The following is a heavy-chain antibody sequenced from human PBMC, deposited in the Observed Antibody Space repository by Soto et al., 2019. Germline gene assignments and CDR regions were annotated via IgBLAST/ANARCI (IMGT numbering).Heavy chain of an antibody. CDR1: GGSVSSNDFS. D-gene: IGHD2-2*03. J-gene: IGHJ6*02. V-gene: IGHV4-39*01. CDR2: IYSNDDT. CDR3: ARLNGFCDGTKCRGYYGMDV. Sequence: QLQLQESGPGLVKPSETLSLTCAVSGGSVSSNDFSWGWVRQSPETGLEWIATIYSNDDTHYNPSRLRRVTISVDTSKNEFSLRLNSVTAADTAVYYCARLNGFCDGTKCRGYYGMDVWGRGTTVTVSS.